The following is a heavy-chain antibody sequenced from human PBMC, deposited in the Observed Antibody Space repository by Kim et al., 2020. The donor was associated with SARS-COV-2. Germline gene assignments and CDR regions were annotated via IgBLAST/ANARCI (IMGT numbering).Heavy chain of an antibody. Sequence: GKTWYHPSLKSRVTLSIDKSNNQFFLRLTSVTAADTAVYFCVKVDEEFDNWGQGTLVTVSS. CDR2: GKT. J-gene: IGHJ4*02. V-gene: IGHV4-39*07. CDR3: VKVDEEFDN.